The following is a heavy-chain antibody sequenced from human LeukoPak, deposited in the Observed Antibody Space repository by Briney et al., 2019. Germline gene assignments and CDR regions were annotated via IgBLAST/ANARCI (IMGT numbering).Heavy chain of an antibody. D-gene: IGHD2-2*02. Sequence: GGSLRLSCAASGFTFSSYSMHWVRQAPGKGLEWVAFIQYDGSYKFYADSVQGRFSISRDNSKNTLFLQMNSLRVQDTAIYYCAKTSDQLLYSKFDFWGQGTLVTVSS. CDR3: AKTSDQLLYSKFDF. J-gene: IGHJ4*02. CDR1: GFTFSSYS. CDR2: IQYDGSYK. V-gene: IGHV3-30*02.